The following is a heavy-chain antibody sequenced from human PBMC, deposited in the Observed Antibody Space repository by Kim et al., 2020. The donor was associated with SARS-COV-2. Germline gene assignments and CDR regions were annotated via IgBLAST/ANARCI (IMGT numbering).Heavy chain of an antibody. J-gene: IGHJ4*02. Sequence: SVKVSCKASGGTFSSYAISWVRQAPGQGLEWMGGIIPIFGTANYAQKFQGRVTITADESTSTAYMELSSLRSEDTAVYYCSRDRGIMITFGGVIATDYWGQGTLVTVSS. CDR3: SRDRGIMITFGGVIATDY. CDR1: GGTFSSYA. D-gene: IGHD3-16*02. V-gene: IGHV1-69*13. CDR2: IIPIFGTA.